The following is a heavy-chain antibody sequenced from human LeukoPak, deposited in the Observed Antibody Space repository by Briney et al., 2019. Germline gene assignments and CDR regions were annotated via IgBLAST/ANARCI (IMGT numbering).Heavy chain of an antibody. CDR2: ISAYNGNT. CDR3: ARVYSSSWPHHNWFDP. J-gene: IGHJ5*02. Sequence: GASVKVSCKASGYTFTSYGISWVRQAPGQGLEWMGWISAYNGNTNYAQKLQGRVTMTTDTSTSTAYMELRSLRCDDTAVYYCARVYSSSWPHHNWFDPWGQGTLVTVSS. CDR1: GYTFTSYG. D-gene: IGHD6-13*01. V-gene: IGHV1-18*01.